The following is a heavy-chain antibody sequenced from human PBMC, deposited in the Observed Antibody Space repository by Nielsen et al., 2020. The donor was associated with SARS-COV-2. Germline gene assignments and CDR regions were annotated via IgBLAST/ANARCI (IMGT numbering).Heavy chain of an antibody. CDR3: AGLVGAKGSDY. CDR1: GFTVSSNY. V-gene: IGHV3-66*01. D-gene: IGHD1-26*01. Sequence: GESLKISCAASGFTVSSNYMSWVRQAPGKGLEWVSVIYSGGSTYYADSVKGRFTISRDNAKNSLYLQMNSLRAEDTAVYYCAGLVGAKGSDYWGQGTLVTVSS. J-gene: IGHJ4*02. CDR2: IYSGGST.